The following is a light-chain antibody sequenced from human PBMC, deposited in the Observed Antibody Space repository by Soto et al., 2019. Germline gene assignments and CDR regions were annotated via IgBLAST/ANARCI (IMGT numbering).Light chain of an antibody. Sequence: DIVLTQSPATLSLSPGERATLSCRASQSVTNYLVWYQQKPGQAPGLLIHGASNRATGIPARFSGSGSGTDFTLTISSLEPEDFAVYYCQQRYNWPRTFGQGTQVEIK. J-gene: IGKJ1*01. CDR3: QQRYNWPRT. CDR1: QSVTNY. V-gene: IGKV3-11*01. CDR2: GAS.